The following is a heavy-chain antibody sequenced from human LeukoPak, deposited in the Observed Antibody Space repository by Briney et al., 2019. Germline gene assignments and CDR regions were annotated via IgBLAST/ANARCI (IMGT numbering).Heavy chain of an antibody. CDR2: IIPIFGTA. V-gene: IGHV1-69*06. D-gene: IGHD3-22*01. Sequence: ASVKVTCKASGGTFSSYAINWVRQAPGQGLEWMGGIIPIFGTANYAQKFQGRVTITADKSTNTAYMELSSLRSEDTAMYYCARGANYYDSSGFYHIGGYYFDYWGQGTLVTVSS. CDR3: ARGANYYDSSGFYHIGGYYFDY. CDR1: GGTFSSYA. J-gene: IGHJ4*02.